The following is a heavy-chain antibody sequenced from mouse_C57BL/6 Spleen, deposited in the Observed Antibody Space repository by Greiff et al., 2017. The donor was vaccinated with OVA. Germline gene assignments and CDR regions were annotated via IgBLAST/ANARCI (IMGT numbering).Heavy chain of an antibody. CDR3: ARSYDCEGYAMDY. CDR1: GYTFTSYW. CDR2: IDPSGSYT. J-gene: IGHJ4*01. Sequence: QVQLQQPGAELVRPGTSVKLSCKASGYTFTSYWMHWVKQRPGQGLEWIGMIDPSGSYTNYNQKFKGKATLTVDKSSSTAYMQLSSLTSEDSAGYYCARSYDCEGYAMDYWGQGTSVTVSA. V-gene: IGHV1-59*01. D-gene: IGHD2-4*01.